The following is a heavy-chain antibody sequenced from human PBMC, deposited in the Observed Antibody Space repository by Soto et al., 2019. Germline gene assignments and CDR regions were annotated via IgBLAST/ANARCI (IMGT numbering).Heavy chain of an antibody. CDR1: GGSISSDNYY. J-gene: IGHJ6*02. V-gene: IGHV4-31*03. CDR3: ARDGGSGEGYGLDV. D-gene: IGHD3-16*01. Sequence: PSETLSLTCTVSGGSISSDNYYWSWIRQLPGKGLEWIGYIYYSGSTYYNPSLKSRVAISVDMSENHFSLRLISATAADTAVYYCARDGGSGEGYGLDVWGQGTTVTVSS. CDR2: IYYSGST.